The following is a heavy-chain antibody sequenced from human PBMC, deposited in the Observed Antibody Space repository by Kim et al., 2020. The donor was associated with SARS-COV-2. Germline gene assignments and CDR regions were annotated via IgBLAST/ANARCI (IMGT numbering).Heavy chain of an antibody. D-gene: IGHD1-26*01. J-gene: IGHJ4*02. Sequence: GGSLRLSCAASGFTFSDYYMSWIRQAPGKGLEWVSYISSSSSYTNYADSVKGRFTISRDNAKNSLYLQMNSLRAEDTAVYYCARDRGYSGSYFADYWGQGTLVTVSS. CDR1: GFTFSDYY. CDR3: ARDRGYSGSYFADY. CDR2: ISSSSSYT. V-gene: IGHV3-11*05.